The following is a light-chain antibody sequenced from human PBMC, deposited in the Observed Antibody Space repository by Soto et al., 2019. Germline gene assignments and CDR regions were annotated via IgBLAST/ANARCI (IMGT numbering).Light chain of an antibody. CDR3: QNYYSAPLT. CDR2: SAS. V-gene: IGKV1-27*01. CDR1: QDISIH. Sequence: DIQMTQSPSSLSASVGDRVTITCRASQDISIHLAWYQQKPGKAPKLLIYSASTLFSGVPSRFSGRRSGTDFTLTISSLQPEDVAAYYCQNYYSAPLTFGGGTKVEIK. J-gene: IGKJ4*01.